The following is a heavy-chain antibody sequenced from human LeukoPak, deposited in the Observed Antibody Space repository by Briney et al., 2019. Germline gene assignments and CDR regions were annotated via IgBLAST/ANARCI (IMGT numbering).Heavy chain of an antibody. D-gene: IGHD3-22*01. J-gene: IGHJ3*02. Sequence: RPSETLSLTCTVSGGSISSSSYYWGWIRQPPGKGLEWIGSIYYSGSTYYNPSLKSRVTISVDTSKNQFSLKLSSVTAADTAVYYCAREGSYYDSSGSDAFDIWGQGTMVTVSS. CDR2: IYYSGST. CDR1: GGSISSSSYY. V-gene: IGHV4-39*07. CDR3: AREGSYYDSSGSDAFDI.